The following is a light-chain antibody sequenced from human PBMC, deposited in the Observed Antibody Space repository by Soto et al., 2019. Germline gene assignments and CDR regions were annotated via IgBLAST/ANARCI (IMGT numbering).Light chain of an antibody. CDR1: QSVNDY. CDR2: AAS. J-gene: IGKJ2*01. V-gene: IGKV1-39*01. Sequence: DSQVTQSPSSLSASVGDRVTITCRASQSVNDYLNWYQQRPGKAPRLLIYAASTLHSGVLSRFIGSGFGTDFSLTITSLQPEDFATYYCQQSFSTPYIFGQGTKLEIK. CDR3: QQSFSTPYI.